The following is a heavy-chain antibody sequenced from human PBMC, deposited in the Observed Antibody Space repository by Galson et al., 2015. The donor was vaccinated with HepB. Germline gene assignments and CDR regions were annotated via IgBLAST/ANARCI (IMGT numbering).Heavy chain of an antibody. V-gene: IGHV1-69*04. Sequence: SVKVSCKASGGNFSSSAINWVRQAPGQGLEWMTRIIPILQITNYAQKFQDRVTIIADKSANTVYMELTSLRSDDTAVYYCGVGKHYYKYMDVWGKGTTVTVSS. CDR2: IIPILQIT. CDR3: GVGKHYYKYMDV. D-gene: IGHD4-23*01. CDR1: GGNFSSSA. J-gene: IGHJ6*03.